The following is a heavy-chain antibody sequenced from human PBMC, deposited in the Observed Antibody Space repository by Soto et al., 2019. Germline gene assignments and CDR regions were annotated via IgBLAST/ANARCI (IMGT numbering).Heavy chain of an antibody. CDR2: VNAGNGNT. V-gene: IGHV1-3*01. CDR3: ARAVGYNLPLIDY. Sequence: QVQLVQSGAEVKKPGASVKVSCTASGYTFTSYAIHWVRQAPGQRLEWMGWVNAGNGNTKYSQKLQGRVTMTRDTSASTAYMELSSLRSEDTAVYYCARAVGYNLPLIDYWGQGTLVTVSS. J-gene: IGHJ4*02. CDR1: GYTFTSYA. D-gene: IGHD1-20*01.